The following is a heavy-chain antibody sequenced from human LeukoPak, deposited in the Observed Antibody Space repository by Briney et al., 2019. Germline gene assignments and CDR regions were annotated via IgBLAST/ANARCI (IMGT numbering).Heavy chain of an antibody. CDR1: EFDFSSHA. J-gene: IGHJ4*02. CDR2: ISISGSKT. V-gene: IGHV3-23*01. Sequence: GGSLRLSCAASEFDFSSHAMTWVRQAPGKGLEWVSAISISGSKTYYADSVKGRFTISRDNSKNTLYLQMNSLRAEDTAVYYCAKDFRIGYSAHFDYWGQGALVTVSS. D-gene: IGHD2-21*01. CDR3: AKDFRIGYSAHFDY.